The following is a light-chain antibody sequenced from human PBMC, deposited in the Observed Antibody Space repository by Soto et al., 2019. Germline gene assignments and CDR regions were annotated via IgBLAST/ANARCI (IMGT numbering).Light chain of an antibody. V-gene: IGKV3-20*01. Sequence: EIVLTQSPGTLSLSPGERAALSCRASQSLSSTYLAWYQQKPGQAPRLLIYDASSRATGIPDRFSGSGSGTEFTLAISSLEPEGFAVYYCQQYGSSPPYTFGQGTKLEIK. CDR1: QSLSSTY. CDR3: QQYGSSPPYT. J-gene: IGKJ2*01. CDR2: DAS.